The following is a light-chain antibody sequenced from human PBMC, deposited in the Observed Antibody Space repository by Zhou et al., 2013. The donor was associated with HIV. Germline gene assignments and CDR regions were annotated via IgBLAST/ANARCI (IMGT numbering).Light chain of an antibody. V-gene: IGKV2-29*03. CDR2: EVS. CDR3: MQGIQLPLT. J-gene: IGKJ4*01. Sequence: TSGQSPLPLIREVSSPFSGVPDRFSGSDPGTDFTLKISRVEAEDVGIYYCMQGIQLPLTFGGGTTVEIK.